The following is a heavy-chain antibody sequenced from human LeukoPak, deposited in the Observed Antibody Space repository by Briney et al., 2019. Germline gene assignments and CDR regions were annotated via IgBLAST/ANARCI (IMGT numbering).Heavy chain of an antibody. CDR1: GGSISSSSYY. J-gene: IGHJ5*02. V-gene: IGHV4-39*07. D-gene: IGHD3-10*01. CDR2: IYYSGST. CDR3: ARDGSGKENWFDP. Sequence: SETLSLTCTVSGGSISSSSYYWGSIRQPPGKGLEWIGSIYYSGSTYYNPSLKSRVTISVDTSKNQFSLKLSSVTAADTAVYYCARDGSGKENWFDPWGQGTLVTVSS.